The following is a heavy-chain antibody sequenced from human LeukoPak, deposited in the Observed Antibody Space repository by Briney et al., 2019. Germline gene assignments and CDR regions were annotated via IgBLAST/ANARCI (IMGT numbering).Heavy chain of an antibody. J-gene: IGHJ4*02. CDR3: ARAILKNSPFDY. CDR2: IYYRGST. D-gene: IGHD2/OR15-2a*01. Sequence: PSETLSLTCTVSGGSISSYYWSWIRQPPGRGLEWIGYIYYRGSTNYNPSLKSRVTISVDTSKNQFSLKLSSVTAADTAVYYCARAILKNSPFDYWGQGTLVTVSS. V-gene: IGHV4-59*01. CDR1: GGSISSYY.